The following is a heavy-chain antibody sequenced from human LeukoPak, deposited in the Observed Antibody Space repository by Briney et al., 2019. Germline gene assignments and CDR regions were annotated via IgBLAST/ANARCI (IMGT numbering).Heavy chain of an antibody. J-gene: IGHJ6*03. Sequence: LAGGSLRLSCAASGFTVSSNYMSWVRQAPGKGLEWVSVIYRCGSTYNADSVKGRFTISRDNSKNTLYLQMNSLRAEDTAVYYCARVVQQWLATYYYYYYYMDVWGKGTTVTVSS. V-gene: IGHV3-66*01. D-gene: IGHD6-19*01. CDR3: ARVVQQWLATYYYYYYYMDV. CDR2: IYRCGST. CDR1: GFTVSSNY.